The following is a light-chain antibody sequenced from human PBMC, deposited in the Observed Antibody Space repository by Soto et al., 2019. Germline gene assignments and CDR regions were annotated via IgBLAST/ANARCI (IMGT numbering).Light chain of an antibody. CDR1: QEISNH. V-gene: IGKV1-16*02. CDR2: DAS. J-gene: IGKJ4*01. CDR3: QQYHNYPVT. Sequence: DIQMTQSPSSLSASVGDRVTITCRASQEISNHLAWFQQKPGKPPKSLIYDASSLQSGVPSQFSGSGSGTDFTLTISSLQPEDFAAYYCQQYHNYPVTFGGGIKVEIK.